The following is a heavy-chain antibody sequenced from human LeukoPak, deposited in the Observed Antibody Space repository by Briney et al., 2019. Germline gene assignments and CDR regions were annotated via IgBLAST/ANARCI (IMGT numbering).Heavy chain of an antibody. V-gene: IGHV4-39*01. CDR1: GGSISSYY. CDR3: ARHPLPYFDY. Sequence: SETLSLTCTVSGGSISSYYWGWIRQPPGKGLEWIGSIYYSGSTYYNPSLKSRVTISVDTSKNQFSLKLSSVTAADTAVYYCARHPLPYFDYWGQGTLVTVSS. J-gene: IGHJ4*02. CDR2: IYYSGST.